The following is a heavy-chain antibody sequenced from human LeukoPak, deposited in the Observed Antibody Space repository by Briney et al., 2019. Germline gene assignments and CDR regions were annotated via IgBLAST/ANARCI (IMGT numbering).Heavy chain of an antibody. CDR3: ARRESFLFDI. Sequence: SETLSLTCTVSGGSLGTYYWSWIRQPPGKALEWIGYIYDSALTSYTYGGTTNYNPSLKSRVTISLDTSRNQFSLELTSVTAADTAVYCCARRESFLFDIWGQGTMVTVSS. J-gene: IGHJ3*02. V-gene: IGHV4-59*08. CDR1: GGSLGTYY. CDR2: IYDSALTSYTYGGTT. D-gene: IGHD2/OR15-2a*01.